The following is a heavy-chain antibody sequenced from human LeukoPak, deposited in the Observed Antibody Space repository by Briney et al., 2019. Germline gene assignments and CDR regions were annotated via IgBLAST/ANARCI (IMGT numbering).Heavy chain of an antibody. CDR2: IKQDGSEK. V-gene: IGHV3-7*01. CDR3: ARDRYCSSTSCYTGRRYGMDV. J-gene: IGHJ6*02. Sequence: GGSLRLSCAASGFTFSSYWMSWVRQAPGKGLEWVANIKQDGSEKYYVDSVKGRFTISRDNAKNSLYLQMNSLRAEDTAVYYCARDRYCSSTSCYTGRRYGMDVWGQGTTVTVSS. CDR1: GFTFSSYW. D-gene: IGHD2-2*02.